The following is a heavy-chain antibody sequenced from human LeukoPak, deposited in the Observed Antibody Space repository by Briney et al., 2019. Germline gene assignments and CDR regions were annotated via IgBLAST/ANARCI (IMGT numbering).Heavy chain of an antibody. Sequence: QTGGSLRLSCAASGFTFSSYAMSWVRQAPGKGLEWVSAISGSGGSTYYADSVKGRFTISRDNSKNTLYLQMNSLRAEDTAVYYCAKDYDYVWGSYRRSIGGAFDIWGQGTMVTVSS. CDR3: AKDYDYVWGSYRRSIGGAFDI. CDR2: ISGSGGST. V-gene: IGHV3-23*01. J-gene: IGHJ3*02. CDR1: GFTFSSYA. D-gene: IGHD3-16*02.